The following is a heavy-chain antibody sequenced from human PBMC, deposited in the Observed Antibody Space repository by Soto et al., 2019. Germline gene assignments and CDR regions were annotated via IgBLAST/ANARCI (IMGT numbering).Heavy chain of an antibody. Sequence: EVQLVESGGGLVRPGGSLTLCCAASGFSFSPAWMNWVRQAPGKGLEWVGLIKSKGGGGTADYAAPVKGRFIISRDDSKNTIYLQMNSLKPEVTALYYCIWQQDFYYGRAVWGQGTTVTVSS. J-gene: IGHJ6*02. CDR1: GFSFSPAW. V-gene: IGHV3-15*07. CDR2: IKSKGGGGTA. CDR3: IWQQDFYYGRAV. D-gene: IGHD6-13*01.